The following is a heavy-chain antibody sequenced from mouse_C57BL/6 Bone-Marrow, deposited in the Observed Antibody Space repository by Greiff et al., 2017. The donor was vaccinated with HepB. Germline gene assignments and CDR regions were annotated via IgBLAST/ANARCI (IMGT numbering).Heavy chain of an antibody. CDR1: GYTFTSYG. Sequence: VQGVESGAELARPGASVKLSCKASGYTFTSYGISWVKQRTGQGLEWIGEIYPRSGNTYYNEKFKGKATLTADKSSSTAYMELRSLTSEDSAVYFCARNYGNAWFAYWGQGTLVTVSA. V-gene: IGHV1-81*01. J-gene: IGHJ3*01. CDR2: IYPRSGNT. D-gene: IGHD2-1*01. CDR3: ARNYGNAWFAY.